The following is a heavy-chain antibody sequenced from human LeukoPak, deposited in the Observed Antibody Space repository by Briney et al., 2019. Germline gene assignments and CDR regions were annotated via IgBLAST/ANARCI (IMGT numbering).Heavy chain of an antibody. V-gene: IGHV4-31*03. CDR1: GGSISSGDYY. D-gene: IGHD2-15*01. Sequence: PSQTLSLTCTVSGGSISSGDYYWSWIRQHPGKGLEWIGYIYYSGSTYYNPSLKSRVTISVDTSKNQFSLKLSSVTAADTAVYYCARVGVVVVAATDNYWFDPWGQGTLVTVSS. J-gene: IGHJ5*02. CDR3: ARVGVVVVAATDNYWFDP. CDR2: IYYSGST.